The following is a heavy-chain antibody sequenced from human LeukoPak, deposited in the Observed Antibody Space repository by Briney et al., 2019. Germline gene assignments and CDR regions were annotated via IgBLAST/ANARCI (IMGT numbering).Heavy chain of an antibody. Sequence: PGRSLRLSCAASGFTLDDYAMHWVRQAPGKGLEWVSGISCNSDTIGYADSVKGRFTISRDNAKNSLYLQLNSLRAEDTALYYCAKGRGGGIAAAGTGDWGQGTLVTVSS. D-gene: IGHD6-13*01. CDR2: ISCNSDTI. CDR1: GFTLDDYA. V-gene: IGHV3-9*01. CDR3: AKGRGGGIAAAGTGD. J-gene: IGHJ4*02.